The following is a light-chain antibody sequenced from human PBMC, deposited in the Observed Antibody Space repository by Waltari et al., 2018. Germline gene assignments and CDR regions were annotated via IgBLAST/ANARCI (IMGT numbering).Light chain of an antibody. V-gene: IGLV1-44*01. J-gene: IGLJ3*02. CDR1: SSHIRSNT. Sequence: HSVLTQPPSASGTPGQRVTIPCSGTSSHIRSNTVNWYQQLPGTAPKLLIYSNNQRPSGVPDRFSGSKSGTSASLAISGLQSEDEADYYCAAWDDSLNGWVFGGGTKLTVL. CDR3: AAWDDSLNGWV. CDR2: SNN.